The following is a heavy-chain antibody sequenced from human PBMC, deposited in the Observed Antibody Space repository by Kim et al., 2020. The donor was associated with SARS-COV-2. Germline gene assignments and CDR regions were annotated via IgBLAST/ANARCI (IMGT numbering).Heavy chain of an antibody. CDR3: ARVPAADRYYYNYGMDV. D-gene: IGHD6-25*01. Sequence: VKGRFTISRDNAKNSLYLQMNSLRAEDTAVYYCARVPAADRYYYNYGMDVWGQGTTVTVSS. V-gene: IGHV3-7*04. J-gene: IGHJ6*02.